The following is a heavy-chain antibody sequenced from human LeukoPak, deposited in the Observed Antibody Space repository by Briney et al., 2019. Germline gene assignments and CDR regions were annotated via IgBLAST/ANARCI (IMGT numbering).Heavy chain of an antibody. V-gene: IGHV3-53*01. CDR3: ARGYYYDSSGYFPFDY. J-gene: IGHJ4*02. D-gene: IGHD3-22*01. CDR1: GFTVSSNY. Sequence: GGSLRLSCAASGFTVSSNYMSWVRQAPGKGLEWVSVIYSGGSTYYADSVKGRFTISRDNSKNTLYLQMNSLRAGDTAVYYCARGYYYDSSGYFPFDYWGQGTLVTVSS. CDR2: IYSGGST.